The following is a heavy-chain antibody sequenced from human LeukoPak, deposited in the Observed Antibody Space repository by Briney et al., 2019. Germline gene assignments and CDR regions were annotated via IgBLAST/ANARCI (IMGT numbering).Heavy chain of an antibody. CDR2: INPNSGGT. Sequence: ASVKVSCKASGNTFTGYYMHWVRQAPGQGLEWMGWINPNSGGTNYAQKFQGRVTMTRDTSISTAYMELSRLRSDDTAVYYCARVFGELYDLNYWGQGTLVTVSS. D-gene: IGHD3-10*01. V-gene: IGHV1-2*02. J-gene: IGHJ4*02. CDR1: GNTFTGYY. CDR3: ARVFGELYDLNY.